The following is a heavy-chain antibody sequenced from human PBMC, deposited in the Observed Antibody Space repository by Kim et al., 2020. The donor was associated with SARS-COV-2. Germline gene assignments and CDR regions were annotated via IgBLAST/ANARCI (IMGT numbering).Heavy chain of an antibody. Sequence: TSGRTDNTPSLQSRVTISVDMSKNQFSLKLSSVTAEDTAVYYCASALGHWGQGALVTVSS. V-gene: IGHV4-4*07. J-gene: IGHJ4*02. D-gene: IGHD3-16*02. CDR2: TSGRT. CDR3: ASALGH.